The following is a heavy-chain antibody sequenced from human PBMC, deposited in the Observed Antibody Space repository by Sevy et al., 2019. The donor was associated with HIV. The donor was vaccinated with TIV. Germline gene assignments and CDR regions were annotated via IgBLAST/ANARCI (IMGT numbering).Heavy chain of an antibody. Sequence: ASVKVSCKASGYTFTSYGISWVRQAPGQGLEWMGWISAYNGNTNYAQKLQGRVTMTTDTSTSTAYMELRSLRSDDTAVYYCAREAELGYCSSTSRYGPGEYYYYGMDVWGQGTTVTVSS. CDR1: GYTFTSYG. CDR3: AREAELGYCSSTSRYGPGEYYYYGMDV. D-gene: IGHD2-2*01. CDR2: ISAYNGNT. V-gene: IGHV1-18*04. J-gene: IGHJ6*02.